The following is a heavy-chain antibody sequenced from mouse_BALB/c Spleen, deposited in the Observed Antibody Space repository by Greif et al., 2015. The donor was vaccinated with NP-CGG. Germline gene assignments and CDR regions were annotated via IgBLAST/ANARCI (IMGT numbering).Heavy chain of an antibody. Sequence: QVQLQQPGPGLVQPSQSLSITCTVSGFSLTSYGVHWVRQSPGKGLEWLGVIWSGGSTDYNAAFISRLSISKDNSKSQVFFKMTSLQANDTAIYYCARERNYRYYFDYWGQGTTLTVSS. V-gene: IGHV2-2*02. CDR3: ARERNYRYYFDY. CDR2: IWSGGST. J-gene: IGHJ2*01. D-gene: IGHD2-14*01. CDR1: GFSLTSYG.